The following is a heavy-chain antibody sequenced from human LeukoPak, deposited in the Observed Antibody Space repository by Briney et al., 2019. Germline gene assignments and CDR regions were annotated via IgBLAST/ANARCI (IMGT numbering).Heavy chain of an antibody. CDR1: GFTFSTYA. D-gene: IGHD3-10*01. V-gene: IGHV3-23*01. CDR2: ISGSGAST. Sequence: GGSLRLSCAVSGFTFSTYAMSCVRQAPGKGLEWVSGISGSGASTYYADSVKGRFTISRDNSKNTLYLQMNSLRAEDTAIYYCAKRTDGSGTYYSFDFWGQGTLVTVSS. CDR3: AKRTDGSGTYYSFDF. J-gene: IGHJ4*02.